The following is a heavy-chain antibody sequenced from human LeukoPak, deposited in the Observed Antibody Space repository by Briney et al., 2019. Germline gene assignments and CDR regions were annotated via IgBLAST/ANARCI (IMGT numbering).Heavy chain of an antibody. CDR3: AKGPYYNFWSGYSASGFDTDY. Sequence: GRSLRLSCAASGFTFSSYAMHWVRQAPGKGLEWVAVISYDGSNKYYADSVKGRFTISRDNSKNTLYLQMNSLRAEDTAVYYCAKGPYYNFWSGYSASGFDTDYWGQGTLVTVSS. V-gene: IGHV3-30-3*01. CDR1: GFTFSSYA. D-gene: IGHD3-3*01. J-gene: IGHJ4*02. CDR2: ISYDGSNK.